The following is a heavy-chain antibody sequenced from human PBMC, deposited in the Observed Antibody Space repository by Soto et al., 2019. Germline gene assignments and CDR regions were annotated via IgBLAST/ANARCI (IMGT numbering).Heavy chain of an antibody. J-gene: IGHJ5*02. Sequence: GGSLRLSCAGSGFTFGDSYMSWIRQAPGKGLEWLSYISPGSRYPAYADSVKGRFTISRDNAKRSLYLQMMSLTAEDTAIYYCVRGGGGGRFDPWGQGTMVTVSS. V-gene: IGHV3-11*06. D-gene: IGHD2-15*01. CDR2: ISPGSRYP. CDR1: GFTFGDSY. CDR3: VRGGGGGRFDP.